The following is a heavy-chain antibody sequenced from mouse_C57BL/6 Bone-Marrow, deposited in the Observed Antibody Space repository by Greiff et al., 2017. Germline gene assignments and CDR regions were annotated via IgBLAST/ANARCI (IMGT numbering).Heavy chain of an antibody. J-gene: IGHJ2*01. CDR1: GYTFTSYW. CDR2: IHPNSGST. Sequence: QVQLQQPGAELVKPGASVKLSCKASGYTFTSYWMHWVKQRPGQGLEWIGMIHPNSGSTNYNEKFKSKATLTVEQSSSTTYMQLSSLTSEDSAVYYCARSQGYFDYWGQGTTLTVSS. V-gene: IGHV1-64*01. CDR3: ARSQGYFDY.